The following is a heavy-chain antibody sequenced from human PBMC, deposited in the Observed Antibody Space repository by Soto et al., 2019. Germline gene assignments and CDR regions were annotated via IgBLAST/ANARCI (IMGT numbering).Heavy chain of an antibody. V-gene: IGHV4-34*01. J-gene: IGHJ4*02. CDR3: ARGQRDSSGYYLVVSGYFDY. CDR2: INHSGST. Sequence: PSETLSLTCAVYGGSFSGYYWSWIRQPPGKGLEWIGEINHSGSTNYNPSLKSRVTISVDTSKNQFSLKLSSVTAADTAVYYCARGQRDSSGYYLVVSGYFDYWGQGTLVTVSS. D-gene: IGHD3-22*01. CDR1: GGSFSGYY.